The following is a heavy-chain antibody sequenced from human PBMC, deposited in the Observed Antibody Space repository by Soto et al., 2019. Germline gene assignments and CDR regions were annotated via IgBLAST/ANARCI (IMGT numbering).Heavy chain of an antibody. J-gene: IGHJ4*02. CDR3: ARATIAAAGTRPPYFDY. D-gene: IGHD6-13*01. CDR1: GYTFTSYY. CDR2: INPSGGST. Sequence: ASVKVSCKASGYTFTSYYMHWVRQAPGQGLEWMGIINPSGGSTSYAQKFQGRVTMTRDTSTSTVYMELSSLRSEDTAVYYCARATIAAAGTRPPYFDYWGQGTQVTVSS. V-gene: IGHV1-46*01.